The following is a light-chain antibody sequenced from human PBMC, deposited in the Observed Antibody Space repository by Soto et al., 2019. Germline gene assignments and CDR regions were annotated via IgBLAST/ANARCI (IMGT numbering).Light chain of an antibody. CDR2: EVS. CDR1: SSDVGGYTY. V-gene: IGLV2-8*01. Sequence: QSALTQPPSASGSPGQSVTISCTGTSSDVGGYTYVSWYQQHPGKAPKLMIFEVSKRPSGVPDRFTGSKSGNTASLTVSGLQAEDEADYYCTSYAGSNTYVVGTGTKVTVL. J-gene: IGLJ1*01. CDR3: TSYAGSNTYV.